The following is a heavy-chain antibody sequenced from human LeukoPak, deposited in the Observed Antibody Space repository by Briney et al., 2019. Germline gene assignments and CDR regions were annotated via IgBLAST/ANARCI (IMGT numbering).Heavy chain of an antibody. Sequence: SETLSLTCTVSGGSISSYYWSWIRQPPGKGLEWIGYIYYSGSTTYNPSLKSRVTISVDTSKNQFSLKLSSVTAADAAVYYCARDRDSSSWYTYDYWGQGTLVTVSS. CDR1: GGSISSYY. J-gene: IGHJ4*02. V-gene: IGHV4-59*01. CDR3: ARDRDSSSWYTYDY. CDR2: IYYSGST. D-gene: IGHD6-13*01.